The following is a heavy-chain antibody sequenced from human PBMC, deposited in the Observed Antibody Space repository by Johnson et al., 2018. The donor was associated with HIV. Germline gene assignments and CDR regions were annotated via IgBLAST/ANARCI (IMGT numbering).Heavy chain of an antibody. J-gene: IGHJ3*02. CDR3: ARDTDIVVVPARGDAFDI. Sequence: QMQLVESGGGLVQPGGSLRLSCAASGFTFSSYAMHWVRQAPGKGLEWVAVISYDGSNKYYADSVKGRFTISRDNSKNTLYLQMNSLRAEDTAVYYCARDTDIVVVPARGDAFDIWGQGTMVTVSS. CDR2: ISYDGSNK. D-gene: IGHD2-2*01. CDR1: GFTFSSYA. V-gene: IGHV3-30*04.